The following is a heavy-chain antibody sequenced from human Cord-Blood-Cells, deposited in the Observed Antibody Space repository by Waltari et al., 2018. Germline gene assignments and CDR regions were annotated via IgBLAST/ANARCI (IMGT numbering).Heavy chain of an antibody. CDR2: ISGSGGST. CDR3: AKDKRAFDI. Sequence: EVQLVESGGGLVQPGWSLRLSCAASGFTFSSYAMSWVRQAPGKGLEWVSAISGSGGSTYYADSAKGRCTIPSEHSKNPMYLQRNSMRAEDTAVYYCAKDKRAFDIWGQGTMVTVSS. V-gene: IGHV3-23*04. J-gene: IGHJ3*02. CDR1: GFTFSSYA.